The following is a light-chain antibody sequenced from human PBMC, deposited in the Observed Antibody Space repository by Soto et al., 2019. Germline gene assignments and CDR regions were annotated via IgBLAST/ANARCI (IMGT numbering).Light chain of an antibody. CDR2: DVS. CDR3: QQRSDWPGT. V-gene: IGKV3-11*01. Sequence: EIVLTQSPATLSVSPGERASLSFRSSQSVSSNLAWYKKKPGQPPRLRVYDVSNRATGIPARFSGGGSGTDFTLTISNLEPKDFAVYYCQQRSDWPGTFGQGTKVE. CDR1: QSVSSN. J-gene: IGKJ1*01.